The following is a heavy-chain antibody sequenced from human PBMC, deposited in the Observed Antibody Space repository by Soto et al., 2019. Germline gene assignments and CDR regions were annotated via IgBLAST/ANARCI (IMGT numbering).Heavy chain of an antibody. CDR1: GGSISSGGYY. CDR2: IYYGGST. V-gene: IGHV4-31*03. D-gene: IGHD3-22*01. Sequence: LSLTCTVSGGSISSGGYYWSWIRQHPGKGLEWIGYIYYGGSTYYNPSLKSRATISGDTSKNQFPLKLSSVTAADTAVYYCARGGYYYENSGQNAYDYWGQGILVTVSS. CDR3: ARGGYYYENSGQNAYDY. J-gene: IGHJ4*01.